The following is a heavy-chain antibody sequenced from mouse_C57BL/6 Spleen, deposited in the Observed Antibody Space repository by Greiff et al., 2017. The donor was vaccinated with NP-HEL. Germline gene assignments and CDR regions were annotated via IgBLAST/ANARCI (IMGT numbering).Heavy chain of an antibody. J-gene: IGHJ3*01. CDR2: IDPENGDT. CDR1: GFNIKDDY. D-gene: IGHD2-5*01. V-gene: IGHV14-4*01. CDR3: TASSNYPY. Sequence: VQLQQSGAELVRPGASVKLSCTASGFNIKDDYMHWVKQRPEQGLEWIGWIDPENGDTEYASKFQGKATITADTSSNTAYLQLSSLTSEDTAVYYCTASSNYPYWGQGTLVTVSA.